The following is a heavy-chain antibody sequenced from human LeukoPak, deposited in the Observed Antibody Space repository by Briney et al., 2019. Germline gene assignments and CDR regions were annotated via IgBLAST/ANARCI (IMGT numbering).Heavy chain of an antibody. D-gene: IGHD3-16*02. Sequence: SESLSLTCAAYGGSFSGYYWSWIRQPPGKGLEWVGYIYYSGTNNYNPSPRRRGSISVDTSKNQFSLKLSTVTAADTAVYYGARDPPLDDYVWGSYRYSPYYFDYWGQGTLVTVSS. CDR2: IYYSGTN. V-gene: IGHV4-59*01. J-gene: IGHJ4*02. CDR1: GGSFSGYY. CDR3: ARDPPLDDYVWGSYRYSPYYFDY.